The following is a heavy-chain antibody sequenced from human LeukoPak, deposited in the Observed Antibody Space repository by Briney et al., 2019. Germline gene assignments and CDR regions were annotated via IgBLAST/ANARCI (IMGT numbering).Heavy chain of an antibody. CDR2: ITYSGST. V-gene: IGHV4-39*01. D-gene: IGHD1-26*01. J-gene: IGHJ4*02. CDR1: GGSISSSTYY. CDR3: ARQGVGATDC. Sequence: SETLSLTCTVSGGSISSSTYYWAWSRQSPGKGLEWIGSITYSGSTYYNPSLESRVTISVDTSKNQFSLRLISVTAVDTAVYYCARQGVGATDCWGQGTLVTVSS.